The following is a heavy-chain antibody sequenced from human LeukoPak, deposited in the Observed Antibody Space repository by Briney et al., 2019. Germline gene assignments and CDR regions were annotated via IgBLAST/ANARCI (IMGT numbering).Heavy chain of an antibody. D-gene: IGHD3-22*01. Sequence: PGGSLRLSCAASEFTFSTYWMSWVRQAPGKGLEWVADIKQDGSEKYYVDSVKGRFTVSRDNDKSSIYLQMNKLKEEDTAMHYCARVVAIEVTGIFDVWGQGTMVAVSS. CDR2: IKQDGSEK. CDR3: ARVVAIEVTGIFDV. J-gene: IGHJ3*01. CDR1: EFTFSTYW. V-gene: IGHV3-7*04.